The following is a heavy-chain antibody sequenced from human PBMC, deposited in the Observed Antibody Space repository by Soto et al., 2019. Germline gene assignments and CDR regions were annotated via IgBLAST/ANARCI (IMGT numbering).Heavy chain of an antibody. J-gene: IGHJ4*02. CDR1: GFTFSSYG. Sequence: LRLSCAASGFTFSSYGMHWVRQAPGKGLEWVAVISYDGSNKYYADSVKGRFTISRDNSKNTLYLQMNSLRAEDTAVYYCAKDQGRGGYSYGYFSPSFDYWGQVPPVTVSS. CDR3: AKDQGRGGYSYGYFSPSFDY. D-gene: IGHD5-18*01. CDR2: ISYDGSNK. V-gene: IGHV3-30*18.